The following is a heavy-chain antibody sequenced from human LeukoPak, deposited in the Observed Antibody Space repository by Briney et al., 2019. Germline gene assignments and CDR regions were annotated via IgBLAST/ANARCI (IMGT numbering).Heavy chain of an antibody. D-gene: IGHD3-3*01. Sequence: SETLSLTCTVSGGSISSGSYYWSWIRQPAGKGLEWIGRIYTSGSTNYNPSLKSRVTISVDTSKNQFSLKLSSVTAADTAVYYCARGAGVVIIDYWGQGTLVTVSS. CDR1: GGSISSGSYY. CDR3: ARGAGVVIIDY. CDR2: IYTSGST. V-gene: IGHV4-61*02. J-gene: IGHJ4*02.